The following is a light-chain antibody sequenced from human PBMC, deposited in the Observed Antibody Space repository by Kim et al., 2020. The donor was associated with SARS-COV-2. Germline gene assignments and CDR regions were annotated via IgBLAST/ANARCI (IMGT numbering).Light chain of an antibody. CDR3: AAWDDRLSGSYV. V-gene: IGLV1-47*01. CDR1: FSNSGSNY. CDR2: KSY. J-gene: IGLJ1*01. Sequence: RVTIRVPGTFSNSGSNYVSWYQKFPGTVPKLLIYKSYERPPGVPDRFSASRSGTSASLAISGLRSEDEADYYCAAWDDRLSGSYVFGTGTKVTVL.